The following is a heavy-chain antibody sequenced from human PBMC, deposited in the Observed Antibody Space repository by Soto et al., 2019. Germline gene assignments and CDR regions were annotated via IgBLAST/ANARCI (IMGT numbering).Heavy chain of an antibody. CDR1: GFTFSSYA. V-gene: IGHV3-23*01. CDR3: AKDPPGTIFGGPRDYFDY. D-gene: IGHD3-3*01. J-gene: IGHJ4*02. CDR2: ISGSGGST. Sequence: QPGGSLRLSCAASGFTFSSYAMSWVRQAPGKGLEWVSAISGSGGSTYYADSVKGRFTISRDNSKNTLYLQMNSLRAEDTAVYYCAKDPPGTIFGGPRDYFDYWGKGTLVTVSS.